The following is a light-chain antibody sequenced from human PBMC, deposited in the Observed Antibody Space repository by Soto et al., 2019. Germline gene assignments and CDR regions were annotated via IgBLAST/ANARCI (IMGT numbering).Light chain of an antibody. CDR2: GAT. CDR3: QQYNNWPPIT. J-gene: IGKJ5*01. V-gene: IGKV3-15*01. CDR1: QGVSIL. Sequence: EIVMTQSPATLSVSPGERATLSCRASQGVSILLAWYQQKPGQAPRLLIHGATTRATGIPARFSGSGSGTEFTLTISSLQSEDFAVYYCQQYNNWPPITFGQGTRLEIK.